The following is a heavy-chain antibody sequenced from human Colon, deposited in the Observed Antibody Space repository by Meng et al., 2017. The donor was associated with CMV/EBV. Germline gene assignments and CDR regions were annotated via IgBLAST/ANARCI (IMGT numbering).Heavy chain of an antibody. CDR3: LTDPNWGAF. Sequence: LAEVGGGLAKPGGSLSLSFVASQFTFKTQDMYWARQAPGKGLEWVSSIGRSGTDVSYADPVEGRFPISRDKKSLYLEMKSLRADDTAVYYCLTDPNWGAFWGQGTLVTVSS. D-gene: IGHD1-26*01. J-gene: IGHJ4*02. CDR1: QFTFKTQD. CDR2: IGRSGTDV. V-gene: IGHV3-21*01.